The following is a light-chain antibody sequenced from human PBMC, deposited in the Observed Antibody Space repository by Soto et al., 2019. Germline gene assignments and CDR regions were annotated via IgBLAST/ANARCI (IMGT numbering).Light chain of an antibody. CDR1: QTINNN. Sequence: VLTQSPVTLSVSPGERATLSCRTSQTINNNVAWYQQKPGQAHRLLIYGASTRAADVPARFSGGGSGTEFTLTISSLQSEDFADYYCQQYNNWPQTFGQGTKVDI. V-gene: IGKV3-15*01. J-gene: IGKJ1*01. CDR2: GAS. CDR3: QQYNNWPQT.